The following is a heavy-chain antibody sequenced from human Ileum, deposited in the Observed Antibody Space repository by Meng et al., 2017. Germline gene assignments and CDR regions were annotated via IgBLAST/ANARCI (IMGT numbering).Heavy chain of an antibody. D-gene: IGHD1-1*01. J-gene: IGHJ4*02. CDR1: GGSLLCDL. CDR3: AREKQQLGFDS. Sequence: RLRAPAPELVRPSTPLALPCSVLGGSLLCDLWSCIRQPAGKGLEWIGRLYTSGITNYNPSLKSRVTMSVDTSKSQFSLNRTSVTAADTAIYYCAREKQQLGFDSWGQGTLVTVSS. V-gene: IGHV4-4*07. CDR2: LYTSGIT.